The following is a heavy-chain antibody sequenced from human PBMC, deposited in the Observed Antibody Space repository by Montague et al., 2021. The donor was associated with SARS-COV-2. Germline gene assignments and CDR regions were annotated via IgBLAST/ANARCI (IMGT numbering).Heavy chain of an antibody. CDR3: AGESGYSSVWRYYYVMDV. D-gene: IGHD6-19*01. CDR1: GGSISNYY. Sequence: SETLSLTCTVSGGSISNYYWTWIRKPAGKGLEWIGRLYTSGSTTYNPSLNSRVPMSVETSKTQFSLNVTSVTAAATAISYCAGESGYSSVWRYYYVMDVWGQGTTVTVS. J-gene: IGHJ6*02. V-gene: IGHV4-4*07. CDR2: LYTSGST.